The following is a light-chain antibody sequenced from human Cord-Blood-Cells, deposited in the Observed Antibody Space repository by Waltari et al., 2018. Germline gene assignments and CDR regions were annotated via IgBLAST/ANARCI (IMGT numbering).Light chain of an antibody. Sequence: IQLNHPPSSASASVGDRVTTTCRASQSISSWLAWHQQKPGKARKLLIYAASSLQSGGPSTFSGSGSGTEFTLTISSLQPEDFSTYYCQQYNSFPWTFGQGTKVEIK. V-gene: IGKV1-12*01. CDR2: AAS. J-gene: IGKJ1*01. CDR3: QQYNSFPWT. CDR1: QSISSW.